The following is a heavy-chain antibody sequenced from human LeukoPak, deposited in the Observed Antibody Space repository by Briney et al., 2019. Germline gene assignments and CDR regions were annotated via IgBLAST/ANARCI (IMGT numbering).Heavy chain of an antibody. J-gene: IGHJ4*02. V-gene: IGHV3-23*01. Sequence: GGSLRLSCAASGFTFSSYAMSWVRQAPGKGLEWVSAISGGGGSTYYADSVKGRFTISRDNSKNTLYLQNSLRAEDTAVYYCAKDLQTDGYSYGNDDYWGQGTLVTVSS. CDR3: AKDLQTDGYSYGNDDY. D-gene: IGHD5-18*01. CDR1: GFTFSSYA. CDR2: ISGGGGST.